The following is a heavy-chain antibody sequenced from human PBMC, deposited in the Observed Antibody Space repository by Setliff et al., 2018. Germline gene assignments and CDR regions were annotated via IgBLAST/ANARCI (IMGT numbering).Heavy chain of an antibody. CDR1: GGSFSGYY. Sequence: PSETLSLTCAVYGGSFSGYYWSWIRQPPGKGLEWIGHIYTSGSTNYNPSLKSRVTISVDTSKNQFSLKLSSVTAADTAVYYCASNALPHYDYSNYEGLYDYYYYMDVWGKGTTVTVSS. CDR3: ASNALPHYDYSNYEGLYDYYYYMDV. J-gene: IGHJ6*03. CDR2: IYTSGST. D-gene: IGHD4-4*01. V-gene: IGHV4-4*08.